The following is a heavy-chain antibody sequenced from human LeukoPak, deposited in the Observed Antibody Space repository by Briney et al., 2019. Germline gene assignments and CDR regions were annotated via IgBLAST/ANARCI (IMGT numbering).Heavy chain of an antibody. CDR1: GDSITSYY. J-gene: IGHJ4*02. V-gene: IGHV4-59*01. CDR2: IYYTGST. CDR3: ARQSDSRVVPAAYFDY. Sequence: SETLSLTCTVSGDSITSYYWSWVRQPPGKGLEWIGYIYYTGSTNYNPSLKSRVTMSVDTSKNQFSLKLTSVTAADTAVYYCARQSDSRVVPAAYFDYWGQGTLVTVSS. D-gene: IGHD2-2*01.